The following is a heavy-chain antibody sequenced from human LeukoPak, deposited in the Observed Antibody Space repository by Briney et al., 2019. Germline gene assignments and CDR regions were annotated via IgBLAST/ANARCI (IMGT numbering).Heavy chain of an antibody. CDR1: GFTFSSYA. CDR3: AKDRPYGITIFGVVITH. Sequence: GRSLRLSCAASGFTFSSYAMSWVRQAPGKGLEWVSAISGSGGSTYYADSVKGRFTISRDNSKNTLYLQMNSLRAEDTAVYYCAKDRPYGITIFGVVITHWGQGTLVTVSS. D-gene: IGHD3-3*01. V-gene: IGHV3-23*01. J-gene: IGHJ4*02. CDR2: ISGSGGST.